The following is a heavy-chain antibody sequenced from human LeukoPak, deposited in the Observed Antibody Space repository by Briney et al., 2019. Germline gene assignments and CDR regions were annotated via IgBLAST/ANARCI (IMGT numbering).Heavy chain of an antibody. CDR1: GFTFSSYE. CDR2: FSSSGSTI. V-gene: IGHV3-48*03. CDR3: ARYYYDSSSYYYYGMDV. D-gene: IGHD3-22*01. Sequence: PGGSLRLSCAASGFTFSSYEMNWVRQAPGKGLEWVSYFSSSGSTIYYADSVKGRFTISRDNAKNSLYLQMNSLRAEDTAVYYCARYYYDSSSYYYYGMDVWGQGTTFTVSS. J-gene: IGHJ6*02.